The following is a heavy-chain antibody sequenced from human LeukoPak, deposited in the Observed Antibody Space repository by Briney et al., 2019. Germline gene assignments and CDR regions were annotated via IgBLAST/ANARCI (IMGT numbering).Heavy chain of an antibody. CDR1: GFTFSNAW. CDR2: IKSKTDGGTT. V-gene: IGHV3-15*01. Sequence: KAGGSLRLSCAASGFTFSNAWMSWVRQAPGKGLEWVGRIKSKTDGGTTDYAAPVKGRFTISRDDPKNTLYLQMNSLKTEDTAVYYCTTDRERYFDWTRGYLDYWGQGTLVTVSS. D-gene: IGHD3-9*01. CDR3: TTDRERYFDWTRGYLDY. J-gene: IGHJ4*02.